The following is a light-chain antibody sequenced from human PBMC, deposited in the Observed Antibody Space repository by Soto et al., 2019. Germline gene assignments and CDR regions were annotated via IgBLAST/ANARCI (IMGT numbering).Light chain of an antibody. V-gene: IGKV3-20*01. CDR3: QQYGSSPPIYT. Sequence: EIVLTQSPGTLSLSPGERATLSCRASQSVSSIYLAWYQQKPGQAPRLLIYGASNRATGIPDRFSGSGSGTDFTLTISRLEPEDFAVYYCQQYGSSPPIYTFGQGTKLEIK. J-gene: IGKJ2*01. CDR1: QSVSSIY. CDR2: GAS.